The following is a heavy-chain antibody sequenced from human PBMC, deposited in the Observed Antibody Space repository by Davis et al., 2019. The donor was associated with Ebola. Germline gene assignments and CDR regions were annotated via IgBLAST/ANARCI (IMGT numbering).Heavy chain of an antibody. V-gene: IGHV3-7*03. CDR1: AFTFDNFC. CDR2: IYRDGSEQ. CDR3: ARGVAVGGFYFEY. Sequence: GGSLRLSCAASAFTFDNFCMRWVRQAPGTALECVANIYRDGSEQYYVDSVKGRFTISRDNTKNSLYLQMNSLRAEDTAVYFCARGVAVGGFYFEYWGQGTLVTVSS. J-gene: IGHJ4*02. D-gene: IGHD6-19*01.